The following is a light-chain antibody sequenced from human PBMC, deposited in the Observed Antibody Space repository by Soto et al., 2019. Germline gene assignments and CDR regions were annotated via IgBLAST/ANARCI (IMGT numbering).Light chain of an antibody. Sequence: QSALTQPASVSGSPGQSITISCTGTSSDVGGYNSVSWYQQHPGKAPKLMIYEVSYRPSVVSNRFSGSKSGNTASLTISGLQAEDEADYYCSSYTGSSTTVIFGGGTKVTVL. V-gene: IGLV2-14*01. J-gene: IGLJ2*01. CDR3: SSYTGSSTTVI. CDR2: EVS. CDR1: SSDVGGYNS.